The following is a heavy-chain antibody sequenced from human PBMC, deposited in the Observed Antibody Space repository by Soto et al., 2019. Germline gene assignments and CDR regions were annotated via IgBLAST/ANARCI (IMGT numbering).Heavy chain of an antibody. D-gene: IGHD3-9*01. Sequence: LSLTCAVYGGSFSGYYWSWIRQPPGKGLEWIGEINHSGSTNYNPSLKSRVTISVDTSKNQFSLKLSSVTAADTAVYYCAAKAILTGYYLSYWGQGTLVTVSS. CDR3: AAKAILTGYYLSY. V-gene: IGHV4-34*01. CDR1: GGSFSGYY. CDR2: INHSGST. J-gene: IGHJ4*02.